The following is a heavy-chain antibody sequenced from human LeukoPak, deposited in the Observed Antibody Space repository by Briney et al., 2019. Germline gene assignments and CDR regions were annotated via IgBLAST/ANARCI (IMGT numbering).Heavy chain of an antibody. V-gene: IGHV3-21*01. J-gene: IGHJ4*02. CDR2: ISSSSSYI. CDR3: ARGLGSGSYFYY. CDR1: GFTFSSYG. D-gene: IGHD1-26*01. Sequence: GGSLRLSCAASGFTFSSYGMNWVRQAPGKGLEWVSSISSSSSYIYYADSVRGRFTISRDNAKNSLYLQMNSLRAEDTAVYYCARGLGSGSYFYYWGQGTLVTVSS.